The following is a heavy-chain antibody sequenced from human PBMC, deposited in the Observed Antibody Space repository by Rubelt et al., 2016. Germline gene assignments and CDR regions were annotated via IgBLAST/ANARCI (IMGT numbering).Heavy chain of an antibody. CDR3: ARSPRYDFEDNWFDP. D-gene: IGHD3-3*01. CDR1: GYTFTSYY. CDR2: INPSGGST. V-gene: IGHV1-46*01. J-gene: IGHJ5*02. Sequence: QVQLVQSGAEVKKPGASVKVSCKASGYTFTSYYMHWVRQAPGQGLEWMGLINPSGGSTSYAQKFQGRVTMTRDTSTSTGYMELSSLRSEDTAVYYCARSPRYDFEDNWFDPWGQGTLVTVSS.